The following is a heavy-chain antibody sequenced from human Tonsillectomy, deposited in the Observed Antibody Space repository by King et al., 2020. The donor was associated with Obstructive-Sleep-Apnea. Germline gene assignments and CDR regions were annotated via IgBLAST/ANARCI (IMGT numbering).Heavy chain of an antibody. J-gene: IGHJ4*02. V-gene: IGHV4-59*08. D-gene: IGHD2-15*01. CDR3: ARHPCSGGSCYSAVDY. CDR2: IYYSGST. CDR1: GGSISSYY. Sequence: QLQESGPGLVKPSETLSLTCTVSGGSISSYYWSWIRPPPGKGLEWIGNIYYSGSTNYNPSLKSRVTISVDTSKNQFSLKLSSMTAADTAVYYCARHPCSGGSCYSAVDYWGQGTLVTVSS.